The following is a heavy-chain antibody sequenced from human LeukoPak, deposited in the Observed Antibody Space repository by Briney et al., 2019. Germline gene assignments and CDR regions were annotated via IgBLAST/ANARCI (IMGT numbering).Heavy chain of an antibody. CDR1: GYTFTTYG. V-gene: IGHV1-18*01. J-gene: IGHJ4*02. CDR2: ISADNGNT. D-gene: IGHD3-22*01. Sequence: ASVKVSCKASGYTFTTYGISWVRQAPGQGLGWMGWISADNGNTIYAQKLQGRVTMTTDTSTTTAYMELRSLRSDDTAVYYCARQNYYDSSGYFKYYFDYWGQGTLVTVSS. CDR3: ARQNYYDSSGYFKYYFDY.